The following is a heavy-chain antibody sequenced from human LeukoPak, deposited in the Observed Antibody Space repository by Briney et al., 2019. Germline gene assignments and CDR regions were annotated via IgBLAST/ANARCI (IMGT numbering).Heavy chain of an antibody. CDR2: IYYSGST. D-gene: IGHD6-19*01. Sequence: SETLSLTCTVSGGSISSSSYYWGWIRQPPGKGLEWIGSIYYSGSTYYNPSLKSRVTISVDTSKNQFSLKLSSVTAADTAVYYCARPQTAGAWFDPWGQRTLVTVSS. J-gene: IGHJ5*02. CDR1: GGSISSSSYY. V-gene: IGHV4-39*01. CDR3: ARPQTAGAWFDP.